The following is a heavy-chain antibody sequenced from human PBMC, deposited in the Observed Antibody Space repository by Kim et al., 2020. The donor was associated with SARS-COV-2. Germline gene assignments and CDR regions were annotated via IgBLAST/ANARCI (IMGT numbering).Heavy chain of an antibody. V-gene: IGHV7-4-1*02. CDR1: GYTFTHYV. D-gene: IGHD1-1*01. CDR2: IDTKTGNP. Sequence: ASVKVSCKASGYTFTHYVINWVRQAPGQGLEWMGWIDTKTGNPMYAQGFTGRFVFSLDTSVSTTYLQISSLKTEDTAVYYFVRWNNMGGSDWFDPWGQGTLVIVSS. CDR3: VRWNNMGGSDWFDP. J-gene: IGHJ5*02.